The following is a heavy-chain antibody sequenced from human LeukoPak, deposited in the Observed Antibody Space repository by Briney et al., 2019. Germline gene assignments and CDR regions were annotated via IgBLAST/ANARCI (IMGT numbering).Heavy chain of an antibody. J-gene: IGHJ6*03. D-gene: IGHD4-17*01. CDR1: GGSISSYY. V-gene: IGHV4-4*07. CDR2: IYPSGST. CDR3: ARANGDPFNYYFYMDV. Sequence: SETLSLTCTVSGGSISSYYWSWIRQPAGKGLEWMGRIYPSGSTNYNPSLKSRVTISVDTSKNQFSLKLSSVTAADTAVYYCARANGDPFNYYFYMDVWGKGTTVTVSS.